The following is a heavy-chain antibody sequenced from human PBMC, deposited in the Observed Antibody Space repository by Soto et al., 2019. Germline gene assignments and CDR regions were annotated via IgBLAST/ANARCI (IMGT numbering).Heavy chain of an antibody. CDR3: ARSGEVPYYYYGLDV. CDR1: GYTFSRSG. CDR2: ISTYNGDA. D-gene: IGHD1-26*01. J-gene: IGHJ6*02. Sequence: QVQLVQSGAEVRKPGASVKVSCKTSGYTFSRSGISWVRQAPGQGLEWMGWISTYNGDANYAQKLQGRVTMTTDTSTSTAFMELGSLTSDDTAVYYCARSGEVPYYYYGLDVWGQGTTVTVSS. V-gene: IGHV1-18*01.